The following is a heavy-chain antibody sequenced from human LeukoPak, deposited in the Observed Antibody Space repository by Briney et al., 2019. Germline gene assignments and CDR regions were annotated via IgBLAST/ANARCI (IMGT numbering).Heavy chain of an antibody. D-gene: IGHD3-10*01. Sequence: ASVKVSCKASGGTFSGYAISWVRQAPGQGLEWMGGIIPIFGTANYAQKFQGRVTITTDESTSTAYMELSSLRSEDTAVYYCARDRGDYYGSGKPLGYFDYWGQGTLVTVSS. CDR2: IIPIFGTA. CDR1: GGTFSGYA. V-gene: IGHV1-69*05. CDR3: ARDRGDYYGSGKPLGYFDY. J-gene: IGHJ4*02.